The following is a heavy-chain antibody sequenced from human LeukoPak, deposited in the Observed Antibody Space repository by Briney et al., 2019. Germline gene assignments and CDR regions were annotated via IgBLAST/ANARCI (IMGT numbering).Heavy chain of an antibody. J-gene: IGHJ4*02. CDR2: INHSGST. CDR3: ASLYYDILTETDY. D-gene: IGHD3-9*01. CDR1: GGSFSGYY. V-gene: IGHV4-34*01. Sequence: SETLSLTCAVYGGSFSGYYWSWIRQPPGKGLEWIGEINHSGSTNYNPSLKSRVTISVDTSKNQFSLKLSSVTAADTAVYYCASLYYDILTETDYWSQGTLVTVSS.